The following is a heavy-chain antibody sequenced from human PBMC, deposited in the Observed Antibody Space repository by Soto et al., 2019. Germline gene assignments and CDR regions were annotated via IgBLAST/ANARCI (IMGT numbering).Heavy chain of an antibody. CDR2: IIPIFGTA. CDR3: SRAKGDASSPQDYYFYGMDG. CDR1: GGTFSSYA. Sequence: QVQLVQSGAEVKKPGSSVKVSCKASGGTFSSYAISWVRQAPGQGLEWMGGIIPIFGTANYAQKFQGRVTITGDESTSTAFMELSSLRSEDPAVFYCSRAKGDASSPQDYYFYGMDGLGQGTTVTVSS. D-gene: IGHD3-10*01. V-gene: IGHV1-69*01. J-gene: IGHJ6*02.